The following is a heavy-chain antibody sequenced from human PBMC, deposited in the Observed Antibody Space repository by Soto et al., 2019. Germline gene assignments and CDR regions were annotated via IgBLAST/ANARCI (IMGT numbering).Heavy chain of an antibody. CDR3: ARGGYDSSGYYYYFDY. Sequence: SETLSLTCTVSGGSISSYYWSWIRQPAGKGLEWIGRIYTSGSTNYNPSLKSRVTMSVGTSKNQFSLKLSSVTAADTAVYYCARGGYDSSGYYYYFDYWGQGTLVTVSS. V-gene: IGHV4-4*07. D-gene: IGHD3-22*01. J-gene: IGHJ4*02. CDR2: IYTSGST. CDR1: GGSISSYY.